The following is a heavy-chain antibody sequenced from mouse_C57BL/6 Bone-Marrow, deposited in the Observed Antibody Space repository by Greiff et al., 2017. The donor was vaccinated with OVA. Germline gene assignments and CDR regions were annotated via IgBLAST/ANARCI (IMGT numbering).Heavy chain of an antibody. J-gene: IGHJ3*01. CDR1: GFNIKDDY. CDR3: TSSSYTWCAY. V-gene: IGHV14-4*01. CDR2: IDPENGDT. Sequence: VQLQPSWAELVRPGASVTLSCTASGFNIKDDYMPWVKQRPEQGLAWLGWIDPENGDTEYASKFQGKATITADTSSNTAYLQLSSRTSEDTAVYYCTSSSYTWCAYWGQGTLVTVSA. D-gene: IGHD1-1*01.